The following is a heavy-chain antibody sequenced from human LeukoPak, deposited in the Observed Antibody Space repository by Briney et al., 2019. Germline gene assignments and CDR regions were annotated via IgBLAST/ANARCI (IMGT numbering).Heavy chain of an antibody. CDR1: GFTFSSYA. CDR2: IYSGGST. Sequence: GGSLRLSCAAFGFTFSSYAMSWVRQAPGKGLEWVSVIYSGGSTYYADSVKGRFTISRHNSKNTLYLQMNSLRAEDTAVYYCARYRYYDSTLYYWGQGTLVTVSS. D-gene: IGHD3-22*01. J-gene: IGHJ4*02. CDR3: ARYRYYDSTLYY. V-gene: IGHV3-53*04.